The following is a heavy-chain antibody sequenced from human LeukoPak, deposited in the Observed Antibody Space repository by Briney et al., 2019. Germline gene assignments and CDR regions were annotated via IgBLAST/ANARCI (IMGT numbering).Heavy chain of an antibody. CDR1: GFTFSSYA. CDR2: ISYDGSSK. D-gene: IGHD3-22*01. V-gene: IGHV3-30*04. CDR3: ARDHYYDSSGSYFDY. Sequence: GGSLRLSCAASGFTFSSYAMHWVRQAPGKGLEWVAVISYDGSSKYYADSVKGRFTISRDNSKNTLYLQMNSLRAEDTAVYYCARDHYYDSSGSYFDYWGQGTLVTVSS. J-gene: IGHJ4*02.